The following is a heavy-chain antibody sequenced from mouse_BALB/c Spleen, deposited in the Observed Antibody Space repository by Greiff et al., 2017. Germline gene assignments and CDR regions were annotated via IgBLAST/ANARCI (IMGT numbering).Heavy chain of an antibody. Sequence: VKLMESGPGLVAPSQSLSITCTVSGFSLTSYGVHWVRQPPGKGLEWLGVIWAGGSTNYNSALMSRLSISKDNSKSQVFLKRNSLQTDDTAMYYCAREWYYGSSYFDYWGQGTTLTVSS. D-gene: IGHD1-1*01. J-gene: IGHJ2*01. CDR3: AREWYYGSSYFDY. CDR2: IWAGGST. CDR1: GFSLTSYG. V-gene: IGHV2-9*02.